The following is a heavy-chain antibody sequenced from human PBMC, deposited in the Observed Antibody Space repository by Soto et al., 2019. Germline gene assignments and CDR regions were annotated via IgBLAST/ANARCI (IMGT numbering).Heavy chain of an antibody. CDR2: ISGGGGST. D-gene: IGHD1-20*01. CDR1: GLTFTSYA. Sequence: PGGSLRLSCAASGLTFTSYAMSWVSQAPGKGLEWVSAISGGGGSTYYADSVKGRFTISRDNSKNTLYLQLNSLRVEDTAVYYYAKGPITAGWTFACWGKGTLAPSPQ. CDR3: AKGPITAGWTFAC. V-gene: IGHV3-23*01. J-gene: IGHJ4*02.